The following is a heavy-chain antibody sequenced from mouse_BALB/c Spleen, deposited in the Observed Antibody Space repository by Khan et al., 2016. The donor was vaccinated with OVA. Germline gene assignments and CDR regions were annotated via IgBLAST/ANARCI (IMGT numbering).Heavy chain of an antibody. V-gene: IGHV1-80*01. Sequence: VQLQESGAELVRPGSSVMISCKASGYVFSSSWMNWVKQRPGQGLEWIGQIYPGDGDTNYNGKFKGKVTLTADKSSSTAYMQLSSLTSEDSAVXFCARYYGSRFTCWGQGTLITVSA. CDR2: IYPGDGDT. CDR3: ARYYGSRFTC. CDR1: GYVFSSSW. J-gene: IGHJ3*01. D-gene: IGHD1-1*01.